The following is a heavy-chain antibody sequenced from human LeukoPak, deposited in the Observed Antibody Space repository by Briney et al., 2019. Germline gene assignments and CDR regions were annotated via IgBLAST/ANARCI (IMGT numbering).Heavy chain of an antibody. CDR3: ARVRVVAGSDY. CDR2: INPSGGST. V-gene: IGHV1-46*01. J-gene: IGHJ4*02. CDR1: GHTFTSYY. D-gene: IGHD6-19*01. Sequence: GASVKVSCKASGHTFTSYYMHWVRQAPGQGLEWMGIINPSGGSTSYAQKFQGRVTMTRDTSTSTVYMELSSLRSEDTAVYYCARVRVVAGSDYWGQGTLVTVSS.